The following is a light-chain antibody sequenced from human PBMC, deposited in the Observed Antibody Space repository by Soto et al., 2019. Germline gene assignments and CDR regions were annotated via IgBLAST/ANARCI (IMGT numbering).Light chain of an antibody. CDR1: QSVNNY. J-gene: IGKJ4*01. Sequence: EIVITQSPATLSVFPGERATLSCRASQSVNNYLAWYQQKPGQAPRLLIYGVSTRATGIPARFSGSGSGTEFTLAISSLQSEDSAVYYCQQHNGWPLTFGAGTKVEIK. CDR3: QQHNGWPLT. V-gene: IGKV3-15*01. CDR2: GVS.